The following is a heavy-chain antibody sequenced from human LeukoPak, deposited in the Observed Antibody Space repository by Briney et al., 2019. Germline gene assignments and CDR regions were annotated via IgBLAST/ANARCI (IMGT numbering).Heavy chain of an antibody. D-gene: IGHD1-26*01. Sequence: GGTLRLSCAASGFTFSSYGMSWVRQAPGKGLEWVSAISGSGGSTYYADSVKGRFIISRDNSKNTLYLQMNSLRAEDTAVYYCAKDRWELRGLYYFDYWGQGTLVTVSS. CDR2: ISGSGGST. CDR3: AKDRWELRGLYYFDY. J-gene: IGHJ4*02. V-gene: IGHV3-23*01. CDR1: GFTFSSYG.